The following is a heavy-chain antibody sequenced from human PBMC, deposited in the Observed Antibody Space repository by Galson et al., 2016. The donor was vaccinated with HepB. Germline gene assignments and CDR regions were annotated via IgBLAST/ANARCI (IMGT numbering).Heavy chain of an antibody. Sequence: ETLYLTCTVSGGSISSYFWNWIRQPPGKGLEWIGYVYNSGSTNYYPSLKSRVTISVGTSKNQFSLKLSSVTTADTAMYYCSRELSSGWVTWNLDLWGRGTLVTVSS. CDR3: SRELSSGWVTWNLDL. J-gene: IGHJ2*01. D-gene: IGHD6-19*01. CDR2: VYNSGST. CDR1: GGSISSYF. V-gene: IGHV4-59*01.